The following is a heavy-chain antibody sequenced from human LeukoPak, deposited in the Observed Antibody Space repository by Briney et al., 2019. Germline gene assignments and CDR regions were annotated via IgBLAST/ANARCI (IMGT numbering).Heavy chain of an antibody. Sequence: ASVKVSCKASGYTFTGYYMHWVRQAPGQGLEWIGWINPNSGGTNYAQKFQGRVTMTRDTSISTAYMEMSRLRSDDTAVYYCARTYYYGSGSYEDDYFDYWGQGTLVTVSS. D-gene: IGHD3-10*01. CDR3: ARTYYYGSGSYEDDYFDY. J-gene: IGHJ4*02. V-gene: IGHV1-2*02. CDR1: GYTFTGYY. CDR2: INPNSGGT.